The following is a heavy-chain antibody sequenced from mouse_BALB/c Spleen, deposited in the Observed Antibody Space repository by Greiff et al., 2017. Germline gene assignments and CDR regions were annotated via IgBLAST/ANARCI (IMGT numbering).Heavy chain of an antibody. CDR1: GYSITSGYS. Sequence: EVQLQQSGPDLVKPSQSLSLTCTVTGYSITSGYSWHWIRPSPGNQLEWMGYIHYSGSTNYNPSLKSRISITRDTSKNQFFLQLNSVTTEDTATYYWARGGLRYGTSYYAMDYWGQGTSVTVSS. J-gene: IGHJ4*01. CDR3: ARGGLRYGTSYYAMDY. D-gene: IGHD2-14*01. CDR2: IHYSGST. V-gene: IGHV3-1*02.